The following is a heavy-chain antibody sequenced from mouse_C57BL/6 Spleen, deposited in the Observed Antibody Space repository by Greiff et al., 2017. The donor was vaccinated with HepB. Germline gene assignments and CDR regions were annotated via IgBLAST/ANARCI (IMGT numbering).Heavy chain of an antibody. Sequence: EVQLQESGGGLVKPGGSLKLSCAASGFTFSSYTMSWVRQTPEKRLEWVATISGGGGNTYYPDSVKGRFTISRDNAKNTLYLQMSSLRSEDTALYYCARQGYGNWYFDVWGTGTTVTVSS. D-gene: IGHD2-10*02. CDR3: ARQGYGNWYFDV. CDR1: GFTFSSYT. V-gene: IGHV5-9*01. J-gene: IGHJ1*03. CDR2: ISGGGGNT.